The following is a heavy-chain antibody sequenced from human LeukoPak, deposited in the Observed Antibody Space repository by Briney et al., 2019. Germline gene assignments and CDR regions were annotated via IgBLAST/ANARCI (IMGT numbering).Heavy chain of an antibody. D-gene: IGHD7-27*01. CDR2: ITTSDGNT. V-gene: IGHV3-23*01. CDR1: GFTFSSYT. J-gene: IGHJ4*02. Sequence: GGSLRLSCAASGFTFSSYTMSWVRQAPGKGLEWVSTITTSDGNTYYADSVKGRFTVSRDNSKNTLYLQMNSLRAEDTAVYYCAKDGGLWVSAHWGDSWGRGTLVTVST. CDR3: AKDGGLWVSAHWGDS.